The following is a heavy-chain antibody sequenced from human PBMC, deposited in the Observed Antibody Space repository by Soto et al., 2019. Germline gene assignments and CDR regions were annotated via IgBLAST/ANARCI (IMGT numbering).Heavy chain of an antibody. CDR3: AKNRPTWIQLWSLDY. Sequence: EVQLLESGGGLVQPGGSLRLSCAASGFTFSTYAMDWVRQAPGKGLEWVSSLSDNGGTTYYADSVKGRFTISRDNSKNTVYLQMNSLRADDTAVYYCAKNRPTWIQLWSLDYWGQGTLVTVSS. V-gene: IGHV3-23*01. CDR2: LSDNGGTT. D-gene: IGHD5-18*01. CDR1: GFTFSTYA. J-gene: IGHJ4*02.